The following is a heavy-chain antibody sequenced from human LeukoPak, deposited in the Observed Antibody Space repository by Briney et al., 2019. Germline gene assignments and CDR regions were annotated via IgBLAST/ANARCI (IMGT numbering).Heavy chain of an antibody. J-gene: IGHJ4*02. CDR2: ISGSGGST. CDR3: ASPQRGSSDWNYF. CDR1: GFTFSSYA. D-gene: IGHD6-19*01. V-gene: IGHV3-23*01. Sequence: PGGSLRLSCAASGFTFSSYAMSWVRQAPGKGLEWVSAISGSGGSTYYADSVKGRFTISRDNSKNTLYLQMNSLKTEDTAVYYCASPQRGSSDWNYFWGQGTLVTVSS.